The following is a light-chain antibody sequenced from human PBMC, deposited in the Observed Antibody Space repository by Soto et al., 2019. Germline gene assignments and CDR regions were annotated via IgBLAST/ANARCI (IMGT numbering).Light chain of an antibody. CDR3: QQYCNWSPVT. CDR1: QSVSSN. V-gene: IGKV3-15*01. Sequence: DIVMTQSPATLSASPGERATLSCRASQSVSSNLAWYQQKPGQAPRLLIYGASTRATGIPPRFSGSGSGTAFIPIISSLQSEDFSGSYCQQYCNWSPVTFGQGTRLEIK. CDR2: GAS. J-gene: IGKJ5*01.